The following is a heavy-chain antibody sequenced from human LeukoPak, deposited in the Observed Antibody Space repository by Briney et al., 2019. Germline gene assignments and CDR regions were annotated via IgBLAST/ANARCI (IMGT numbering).Heavy chain of an antibody. V-gene: IGHV3-48*03. D-gene: IGHD3-16*01. CDR3: ARYDASADDY. CDR1: GFTFSSYE. J-gene: IGHJ4*02. CDR2: ISGSGNFI. Sequence: GGSLRLSCATSGFTFSSYEMNWVRQAPGKGLEWVSYISGSGNFIYYADSVKGRFTISRDNAKNSLYLQMNSLRVEDTAIYYCARYDASADDYWGQGTLVTVSS.